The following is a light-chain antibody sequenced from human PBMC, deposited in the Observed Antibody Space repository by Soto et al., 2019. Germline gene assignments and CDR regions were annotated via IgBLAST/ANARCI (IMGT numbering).Light chain of an antibody. Sequence: EIVLTQSPGTLSLSPGERATLSCRASHSVISSYLAWYQQKPGQAPRLLIYGASSRATGIPDRFSGSGSGTDFTITISRLEPEDFAVYYCQQYGSSPPITFGQGTRLEIK. J-gene: IGKJ5*01. CDR2: GAS. V-gene: IGKV3-20*01. CDR1: HSVISSY. CDR3: QQYGSSPPIT.